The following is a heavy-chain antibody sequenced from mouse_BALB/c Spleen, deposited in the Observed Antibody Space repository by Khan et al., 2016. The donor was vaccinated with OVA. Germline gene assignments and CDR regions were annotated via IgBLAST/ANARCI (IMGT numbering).Heavy chain of an antibody. V-gene: IGHV14-1*02. J-gene: IGHJ3*01. Sequence: VRLQQSGAELVRPGALVKLSCKASGFNIKDYYIHWVKQRPEQGLEWIGWIDPENGNTIYDPKFQGKATINADTSSNTAYLQLSSLTSEDTAVYYCTRDGYAPWFVYWGQGTLVTVSA. CDR2: IDPENGNT. CDR3: TRDGYAPWFVY. CDR1: GFNIKDYY. D-gene: IGHD2-2*01.